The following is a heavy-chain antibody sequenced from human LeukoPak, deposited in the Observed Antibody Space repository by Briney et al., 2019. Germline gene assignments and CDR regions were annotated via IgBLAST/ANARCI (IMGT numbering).Heavy chain of an antibody. Sequence: GGSLRLSCAASGFTFSSYSMNWVRQAPGKGLEWVSSISSSSYIYYADSVKGRFTISRDNAKNSLYLQMNSLRAEDTAVYYCARDYYDSSGSLDYWGQGTLVTVSS. D-gene: IGHD3-22*01. CDR2: ISSSSYI. J-gene: IGHJ4*02. V-gene: IGHV3-21*01. CDR3: ARDYYDSSGSLDY. CDR1: GFTFSSYS.